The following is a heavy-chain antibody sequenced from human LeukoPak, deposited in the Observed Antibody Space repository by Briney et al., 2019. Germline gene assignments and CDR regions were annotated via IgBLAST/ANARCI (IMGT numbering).Heavy chain of an antibody. V-gene: IGHV1-18*01. Sequence: ASVKVSCKASGYTFTSYGISWVRQAPGQGLEWMGWISAYNGNTNYAQKLQGRVTMTTDTSTSTAYMELRSLRSDDTAVYHCARLVGRQLGGFYYYYGMDVWGQGTTVTVSS. CDR2: ISAYNGNT. CDR3: ARLVGRQLGGFYYYYGMDV. CDR1: GYTFTSYG. J-gene: IGHJ6*02. D-gene: IGHD6-6*01.